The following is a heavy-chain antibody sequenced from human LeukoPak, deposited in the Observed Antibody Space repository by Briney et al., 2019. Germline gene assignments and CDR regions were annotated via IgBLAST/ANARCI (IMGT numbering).Heavy chain of an antibody. D-gene: IGHD1-26*01. Sequence: PGRSLRLSCAASGFTFSSYGMHWVRQAPGKGLEWVAVISYDGSNKYYADSVKGRFTISRDNSKNTLYLQMNSLRAEDTAVYYCAKDPIYSGSYYGNWFDPWGQGTLVTVSS. V-gene: IGHV3-30*18. J-gene: IGHJ5*02. CDR2: ISYDGSNK. CDR1: GFTFSSYG. CDR3: AKDPIYSGSYYGNWFDP.